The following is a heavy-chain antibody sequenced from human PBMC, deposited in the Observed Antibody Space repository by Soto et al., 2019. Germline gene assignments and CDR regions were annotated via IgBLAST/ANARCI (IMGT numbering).Heavy chain of an antibody. CDR3: AKGNVYCSSTSCYATKYYYYYYMDV. D-gene: IGHD2-2*01. CDR2: ISGSGGST. CDR1: GFTFSSYG. V-gene: IGHV3-23*01. Sequence: GGSLRLSCAASGFTFSSYGMSWVRQAPGKGLEWVSAISGSGGSTDYADSVKGRFTISRDNSKNTLYLQMNSLRAEDTAVYYCAKGNVYCSSTSCYATKYYYYYYMDVWGKGTTLTVSS. J-gene: IGHJ6*03.